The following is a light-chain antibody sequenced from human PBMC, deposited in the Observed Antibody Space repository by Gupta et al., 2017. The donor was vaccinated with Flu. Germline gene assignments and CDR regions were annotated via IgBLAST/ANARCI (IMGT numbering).Light chain of an antibody. V-gene: IGLV1-40*01. CDR2: DTN. Sequence: VPSLPHSASAATVPRVTTAPTGSSYNNGASYRVHWYQQLPGPAPKLLIYDTNNRPSGVPDRFSGSKSGTSASLAITGLQAEDEADYYCQSYDNSLSGWVFGGGTKLTVL. CDR1: SYNNGASYR. CDR3: QSYDNSLSGWV. J-gene: IGLJ3*02.